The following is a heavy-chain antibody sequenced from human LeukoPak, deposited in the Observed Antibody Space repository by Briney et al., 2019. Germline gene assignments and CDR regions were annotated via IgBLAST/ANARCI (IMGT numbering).Heavy chain of an antibody. V-gene: IGHV3-23*01. D-gene: IGHD3-3*01. J-gene: IGHJ4*02. Sequence: GGSLRLSCAASGFTFSSYAMSWVRQAPGKGLEWVSAISGSGGSTYYADSVKGRFTISRDNSKNTLYLQMNSLRAEDTAVYYCAKDPSPGFWSGYYGYWGQGTLVTVSS. CDR2: ISGSGGST. CDR1: GFTFSSYA. CDR3: AKDPSPGFWSGYYGY.